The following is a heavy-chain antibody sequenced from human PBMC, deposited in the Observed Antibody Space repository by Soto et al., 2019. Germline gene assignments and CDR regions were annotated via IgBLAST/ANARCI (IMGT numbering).Heavy chain of an antibody. Sequence: HPGGSLRLSCAASGFTFSSYSMNWVRQAPGKGLEWVSYISSSSSTIYYADSVKGRFTISRDNAKNSLYLQMNSLRDEDTAVYYCARDVGYSYGPIDYWGQGTLVTVSSGKRIGASVKVSCKASGYTFTSYSIHWVRHTPYYFDYWGQGTPVTVSS. V-gene: IGHV3-48*02. CDR3: ARDVGYSYGPIDYWGQGTLVTVSSGKRIGASVKVSCKASGYTFTSYSIHWVRHTPYYFDY. CDR2: ISSSSSTI. CDR1: GFTFSSYS. D-gene: IGHD5-18*01. J-gene: IGHJ4*02.